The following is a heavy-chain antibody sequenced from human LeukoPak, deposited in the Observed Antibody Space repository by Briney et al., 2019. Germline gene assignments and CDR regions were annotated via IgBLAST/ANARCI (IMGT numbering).Heavy chain of an antibody. V-gene: IGHV1-69*13. CDR3: ARGEGYCTSTSCYALNDY. J-gene: IGHJ4*02. D-gene: IGHD2-2*01. CDR2: IIPIFGTA. Sequence: LRASVKVSCKASGGTFSSYAISWVRQAPGQGLEWMGGIIPIFGTANYAQKFQGRVTITADESTSTAYMELSSLRSEDTAVYYCARGEGYCTSTSCYALNDYRGQGTLVTVSS. CDR1: GGTFSSYA.